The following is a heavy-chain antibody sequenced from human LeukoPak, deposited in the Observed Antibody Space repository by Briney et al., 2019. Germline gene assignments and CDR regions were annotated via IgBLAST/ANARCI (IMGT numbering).Heavy chain of an antibody. CDR3: ARVERWLQLGGAFDI. J-gene: IGHJ3*02. D-gene: IGHD5-24*01. Sequence: ASVTVSCKASGYTFTSYYMHWVRQAPGQGLEWMGWINPNSGGTNYAQKFQGRVTMTRDTSISTAYMELSRLRSDDTAVYYCARVERWLQLGGAFDIWGQGTMVTVSS. CDR2: INPNSGGT. V-gene: IGHV1-2*02. CDR1: GYTFTSYY.